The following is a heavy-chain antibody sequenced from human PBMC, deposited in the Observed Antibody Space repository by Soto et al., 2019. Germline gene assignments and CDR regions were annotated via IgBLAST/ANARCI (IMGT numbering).Heavy chain of an antibody. CDR1: GGSISSGGYY. J-gene: IGHJ5*02. D-gene: IGHD3-10*01. CDR2: IYYSGST. CDR3: ARENGSGSYSAYNWFAP. V-gene: IGHV4-31*03. Sequence: SETLSLTCTVSGGSISSGGYYWSWIRQHPGKGLEWIGYIYYSGSTYYNPSLKSRVTISVDTSKTQFSLKLSSVTAADTAVYYCARENGSGSYSAYNWFAPWGQGTLVTVSS.